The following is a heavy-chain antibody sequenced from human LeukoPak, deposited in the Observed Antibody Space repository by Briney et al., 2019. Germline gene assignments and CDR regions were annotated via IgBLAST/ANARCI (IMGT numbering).Heavy chain of an antibody. Sequence: SETLSLTCTVSGGSLSSYYWSWIRQPPGKGLEWIGYIYYSGSTNYNPSLKSRVTISVDTSKNQFSLKLSSVTAADTAVYYCAREGTDLYLDYWGQGTLVTVSS. D-gene: IGHD3-16*01. CDR1: GGSLSSYY. CDR3: AREGTDLYLDY. V-gene: IGHV4-59*01. J-gene: IGHJ4*02. CDR2: IYYSGST.